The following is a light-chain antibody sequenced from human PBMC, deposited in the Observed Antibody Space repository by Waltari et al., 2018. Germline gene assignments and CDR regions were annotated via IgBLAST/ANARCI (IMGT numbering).Light chain of an antibody. V-gene: IGKV3-20*01. CDR3: QQYDISPLT. J-gene: IGKJ4*01. CDR1: QTVRTTY. Sequence: ELVLTQSPGTLSLSPGERATLSCRASQTVRTTYLAWYQQKPGQAPTLLIYDTSSSATGIPDRFSGSGSGTDFSLTISSLEPEDFAVYYCQQYDISPLTFGGGTKVETK. CDR2: DTS.